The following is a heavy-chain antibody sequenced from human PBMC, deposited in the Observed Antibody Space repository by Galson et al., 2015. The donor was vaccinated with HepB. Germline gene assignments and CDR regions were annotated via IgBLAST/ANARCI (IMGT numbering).Heavy chain of an antibody. CDR3: ARDSLAYDGFWSGYYPDY. CDR2: LSYDGKNE. CDR1: GFSFSTYA. D-gene: IGHD3-3*01. V-gene: IGHV3-30*04. Sequence: SLRLSCAASGFSFSTYAMHWVRQCPGKGLEWVAVLSYDGKNEYYTDSVKGRFTVSRDNSKSTLYLQMNSLRVDDTAVYYCARDSLAYDGFWSGYYPDYWGQGTLVSVSS. J-gene: IGHJ4*02.